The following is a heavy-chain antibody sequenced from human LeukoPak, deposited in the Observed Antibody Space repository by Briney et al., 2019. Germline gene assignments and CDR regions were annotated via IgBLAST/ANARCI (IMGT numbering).Heavy chain of an antibody. CDR1: GGSISSYY. D-gene: IGHD3-22*01. CDR2: IYYSGST. V-gene: IGHV4-59*08. J-gene: IGHJ4*02. CDR3: AGTYYYDSSGYYPLDY. Sequence: SETLSLTYTVSGGSISSYYWSWIRQPPGKGLEWIGYIYYSGSTNYNPSLKSRVTISVDTSKNQFSLKLSSVTAADTAVYYCAGTYYYDSSGYYPLDYWGQGTLVTVSS.